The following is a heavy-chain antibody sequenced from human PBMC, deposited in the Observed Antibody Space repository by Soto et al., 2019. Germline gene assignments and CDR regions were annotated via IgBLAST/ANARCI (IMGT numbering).Heavy chain of an antibody. CDR1: GGSFSGYY. J-gene: IGHJ5*02. Sequence: SETLSLTCAVYGGSFSGYYWSWIRQPPGKGLGWIGEINHSGSTNYNPSLKSRVTISVDTSKNHFSLKLSSVTAADTGVYYCARGRTQYYYGSGSSWKWFDPWGQGTLVTVSS. D-gene: IGHD3-10*01. V-gene: IGHV4-34*01. CDR3: ARGRTQYYYGSGSSWKWFDP. CDR2: INHSGST.